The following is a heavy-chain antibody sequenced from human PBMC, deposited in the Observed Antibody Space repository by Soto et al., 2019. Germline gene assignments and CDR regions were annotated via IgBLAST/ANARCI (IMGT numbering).Heavy chain of an antibody. CDR3: ARVDQLPLINYNYYGMDV. CDR1: DYTFNNYG. V-gene: IGHV1-18*01. D-gene: IGHD2-2*01. CDR2: ISTYNDYT. J-gene: IGHJ6*02. Sequence: GASVKVSCKASDYTFNNYGINWVRQAPGQGLEWLGWISTYNDYTSYAQKLQGRVTMTTDTSTSTAYMELRSLRSDDTAVYYFARVDQLPLINYNYYGMDVWGQGTTVTVSS.